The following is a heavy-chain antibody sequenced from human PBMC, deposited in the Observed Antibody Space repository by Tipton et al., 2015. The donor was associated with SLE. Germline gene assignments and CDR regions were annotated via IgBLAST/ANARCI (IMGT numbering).Heavy chain of an antibody. V-gene: IGHV3-23*01. CDR2: ISGSGGST. Sequence: SLRLSCAASGFTFSSYAMSWVRQAPGKGLEWVSAISGSGGSTYYADSVKGRFTISRDNSKNTLYLQMNSLRAEDTAVYYCAKDSPYFYDSSGYSLDVWGQGTTVTVSS. J-gene: IGHJ6*02. CDR3: AKDSPYFYDSSGYSLDV. D-gene: IGHD3-22*01. CDR1: GFTFSSYA.